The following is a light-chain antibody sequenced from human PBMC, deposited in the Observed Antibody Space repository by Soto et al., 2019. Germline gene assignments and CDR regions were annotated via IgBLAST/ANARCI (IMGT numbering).Light chain of an antibody. CDR2: DAS. J-gene: IGKJ1*01. CDR3: QKYDSALWT. CDR1: QSLNRW. Sequence: DIEMSQSPSSLSASVGDRVTITCRASQSLNRWLAWYQQKPGKAPKLLIYDASSLQSGVPSRFSGRGSGTDFTLTISSLQPEDVATYYCQKYDSALWTFGQGTKVDIK. V-gene: IGKV1-5*01.